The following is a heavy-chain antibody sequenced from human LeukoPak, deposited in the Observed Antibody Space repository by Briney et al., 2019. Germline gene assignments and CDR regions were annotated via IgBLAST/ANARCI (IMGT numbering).Heavy chain of an antibody. CDR2: ISDSGAST. D-gene: IGHD3-3*01. J-gene: IGHJ4*02. CDR1: GFTFSNYA. Sequence: GGSLRLSCAASGFTFSNYAMSWVRQPPGKGLEWVSSISDSGASTYYADSVKGRITISRDNSKNTLYLQMNSLRAEDTAVYYCAKGRLYYDFWSGYYTWGQGTLVTVSS. CDR3: AKGRLYYDFWSGYYT. V-gene: IGHV3-23*01.